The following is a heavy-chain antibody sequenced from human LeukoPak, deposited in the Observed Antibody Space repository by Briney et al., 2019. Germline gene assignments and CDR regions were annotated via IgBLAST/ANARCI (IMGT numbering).Heavy chain of an antibody. J-gene: IGHJ3*02. D-gene: IGHD4-17*01. CDR1: GFSFSSFA. V-gene: IGHV3-23*01. CDR2: ILSGGDVF. CDR3: ARDPNGNYVGAFEM. Sequence: GGSLRLSCAASGFSFSSFAMMWVRQAPGMGLELISAILSGGDVFFYGDSVRGRFTISRDDSTNTLFLQMNNLRVDDSAVYYCARDPNGNYVGAFEMWGPGTTVTVSS.